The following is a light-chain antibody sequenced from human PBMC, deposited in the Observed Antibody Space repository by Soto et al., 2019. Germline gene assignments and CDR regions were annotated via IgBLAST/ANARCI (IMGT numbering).Light chain of an antibody. J-gene: IGKJ1*01. V-gene: IGKV3-20*01. CDR3: QQYGSSLLT. Sequence: EIVLTQFPGTLSLSPGQRANLSCRARQSVSSSYLAWYQQKRGQAPRLLIYGASSRATGIPDRFSGSGAGTDFTLTISRLEPEDFAVYYCQQYGSSLLTFGQGTNVEIK. CDR2: GAS. CDR1: QSVSSSY.